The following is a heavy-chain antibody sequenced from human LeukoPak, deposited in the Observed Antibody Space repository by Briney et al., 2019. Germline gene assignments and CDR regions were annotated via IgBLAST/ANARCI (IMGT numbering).Heavy chain of an antibody. Sequence: GASVKVSCKASGYTFTSYDINWWLQATGQGLEWMGWMNPNSGNTGYAQKFQGRVTMTRNTSISTAYMELSSLRSEDTAVYYCARDQDIVVVVAALRQREMGGFDPWGQGTLVTVSS. J-gene: IGHJ5*02. CDR2: MNPNSGNT. CDR1: GYTFTSYD. D-gene: IGHD2-15*01. CDR3: ARDQDIVVVVAALRQREMGGFDP. V-gene: IGHV1-8*01.